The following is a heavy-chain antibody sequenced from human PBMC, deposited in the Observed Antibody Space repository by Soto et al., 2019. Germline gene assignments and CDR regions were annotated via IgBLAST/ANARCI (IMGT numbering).Heavy chain of an antibody. V-gene: IGHV4-4*02. CDR2: IFHSGST. D-gene: IGHD1-26*01. CDR3: ATVYSGSYSDF. Sequence: QVQLQESGPGLVKPSGTLSLTCAVSGGSISSNNWWCWVRQPPGKGLEWIGEIFHSGSTNYRPSLKCRVTISVDKSKNLFSLKLRSVTAADAAVYYCATVYSGSYSDFCGQGTLVTVSS. J-gene: IGHJ4*02. CDR1: GGSISSNNW.